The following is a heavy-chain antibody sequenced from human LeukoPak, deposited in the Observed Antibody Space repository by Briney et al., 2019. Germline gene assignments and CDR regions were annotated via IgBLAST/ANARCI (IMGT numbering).Heavy chain of an antibody. CDR3: ARRTFGVAGINY. CDR1: GGSFSGYY. Sequence: SETLSLTCAVYGGSFSGYYWNWIRQPPGKGLEWIGEINHSGSTNNNPSLKSRVTISVDTSKNQFSLKLSSVTAADTAVYYCARRTFGVAGINYWGQGTLVTVSS. CDR2: INHSGST. D-gene: IGHD6-19*01. V-gene: IGHV4-34*01. J-gene: IGHJ4*02.